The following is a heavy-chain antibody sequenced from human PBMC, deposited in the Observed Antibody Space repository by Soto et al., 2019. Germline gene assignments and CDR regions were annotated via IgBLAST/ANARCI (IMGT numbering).Heavy chain of an antibody. Sequence: EVQLLESGGGLVQRGGSLRLSCAASGFTFSNYAMDWVRQAPGKGLEWVSAITSSGGSTYYADSVKGRFTISRDNSKNTLYLQMNSLRAEDTAVYYCAKGMSHHSPRGVDYWGQGTLVTVSS. J-gene: IGHJ4*02. V-gene: IGHV3-23*01. CDR1: GFTFSNYA. D-gene: IGHD2-21*01. CDR2: ITSSGGST. CDR3: AKGMSHHSPRGVDY.